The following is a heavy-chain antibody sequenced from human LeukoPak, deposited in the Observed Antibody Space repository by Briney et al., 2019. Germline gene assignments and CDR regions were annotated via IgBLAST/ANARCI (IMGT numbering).Heavy chain of an antibody. J-gene: IGHJ5*02. V-gene: IGHV4-59*12. CDR2: IYDSGST. Sequence: SETLSLTCTVSGGSISNYCWNWIRQAPGKGLEWIGYIYDSGSTKYSPSLTSRATISVDTSKNQFSLNLKSVTPADTAVYYCARGPSSDYDILTGFSFDDNWFDTWGPGTLVAVSS. CDR1: GGSISNYC. CDR3: ARGPSSDYDILTGFSFDDNWFDT. D-gene: IGHD3-9*01.